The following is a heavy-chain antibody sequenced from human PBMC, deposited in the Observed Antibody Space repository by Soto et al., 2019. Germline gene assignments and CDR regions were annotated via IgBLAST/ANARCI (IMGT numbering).Heavy chain of an antibody. CDR3: ARVVKGTTVVTPSNWFDP. J-gene: IGHJ5*02. D-gene: IGHD4-17*01. V-gene: IGHV4-59*01. Sequence: SETLSLTCTVSGGSISSYYWSWIRQPPGKGLEWIGYIYYSGSTNYNPSLKSRVTISVDTSKNQFSLKLSSVTAADTAVYYCARVVKGTTVVTPSNWFDPWGQGTLVTVSS. CDR2: IYYSGST. CDR1: GGSISSYY.